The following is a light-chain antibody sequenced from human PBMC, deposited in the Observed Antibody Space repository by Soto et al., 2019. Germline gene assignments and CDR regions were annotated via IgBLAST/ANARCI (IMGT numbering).Light chain of an antibody. J-gene: IGKJ5*01. CDR2: WAS. V-gene: IGKV4-1*01. Sequence: DIVMTQSPDSLAVSLGERGTINCKSSQSVLYSSNNRNYLAWYQQKSGQPPKLIIYWASTRESGVPDRFSGSGFAPDFTLTISILQDEDVAFYYCHHYHSTPINFGQGTRLEIK. CDR1: QSVLYSSNNRNY. CDR3: HHYHSTPIN.